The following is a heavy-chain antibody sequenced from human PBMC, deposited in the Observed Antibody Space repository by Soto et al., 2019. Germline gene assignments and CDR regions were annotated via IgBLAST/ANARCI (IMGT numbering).Heavy chain of an antibody. CDR3: AREDYGDYGFDY. CDR2: INSDGSST. Sequence: EVQLVESGGGLVQPGGSLRLSCAASGFTFSSYWMHWVRQAPGKGLVWVSRINSDGSSTSYADSVKGRFTISRDNAKNTLYLQMNSPRAEDTAVYYCAREDYGDYGFDYWGQGTLVTVSS. V-gene: IGHV3-74*01. J-gene: IGHJ4*02. CDR1: GFTFSSYW. D-gene: IGHD4-17*01.